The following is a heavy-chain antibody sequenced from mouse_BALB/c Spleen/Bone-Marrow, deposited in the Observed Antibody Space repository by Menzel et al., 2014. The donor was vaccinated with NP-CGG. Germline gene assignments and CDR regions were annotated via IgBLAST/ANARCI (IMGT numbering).Heavy chain of an antibody. CDR1: GYTFTSYW. D-gene: IGHD1-1*01. J-gene: IGHJ2*01. V-gene: IGHV1S81*02. CDR3: ARRTTTVVATDY. Sequence: VQVVESGAELVKPGASVKLSCKASGYTFTSYWMHWVKQRPGQGLEWIGEINPSNGRTNYNEKFKSKATLTVDESSSTAYMQLSSLTSEDSAVYYCARRTTTVVATDYWGQGTTLTVSS. CDR2: INPSNGRT.